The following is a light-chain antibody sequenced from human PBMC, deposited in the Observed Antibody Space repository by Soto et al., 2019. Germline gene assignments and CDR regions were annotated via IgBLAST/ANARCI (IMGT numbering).Light chain of an antibody. CDR3: CSYAAGQTLV. Sequence: QSALTQPRSVSGSPGQSVTISCSGTSSDVGGYEYVSWYQQHPGKAPILIIYHVAQRPSGVPDRFSASKSGTTASLTISGLQAEDEAEYFCCSYAAGQTLVFGGGTKLTVL. V-gene: IGLV2-11*01. CDR2: HVA. CDR1: SSDVGGYEY. J-gene: IGLJ2*01.